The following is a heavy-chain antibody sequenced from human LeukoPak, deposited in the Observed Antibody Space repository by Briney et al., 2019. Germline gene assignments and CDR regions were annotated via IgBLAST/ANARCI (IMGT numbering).Heavy chain of an antibody. CDR2: IYYSGST. CDR3: ARGENYYDSSGYYFDS. V-gene: IGHV4-30-4*08. D-gene: IGHD3-22*01. Sequence: SQTLSLTCTVSGGSIRSGDYYWSWIRQPPGKGLEWIGCIYYSGSTYYNPSFKSRFTISVDTSKNRFSLRLTSVTAADTAVYYCARGENYYDSSGYYFDSWGQGTLVTVSS. CDR1: GGSIRSGDYY. J-gene: IGHJ4*02.